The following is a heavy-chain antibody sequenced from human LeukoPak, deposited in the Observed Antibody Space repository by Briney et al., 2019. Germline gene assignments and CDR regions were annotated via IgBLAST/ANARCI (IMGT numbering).Heavy chain of an antibody. CDR3: ARLIYNDYVFDY. CDR1: GYTFTTHY. V-gene: IGHV1-46*01. CDR2: INPSGGTT. J-gene: IGHJ4*02. Sequence: ASVKVSCKASGYTFTTHYIHWVRQAPGQGLEWMGIINPSGGTTSYAQKFQGRVTMTRDTSTSTAYMELTSLRSEDTAVYYCARLIYNDYVFDYWGQGTLVIVSS. D-gene: IGHD3-16*01.